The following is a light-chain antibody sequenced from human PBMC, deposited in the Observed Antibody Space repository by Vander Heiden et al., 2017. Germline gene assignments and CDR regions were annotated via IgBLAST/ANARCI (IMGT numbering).Light chain of an antibody. J-gene: IGLJ2*01. CDR1: PLGDQY. Sequence: SSELTQPPSVSVSPGQTARITSSGDPLGDQYACWYPPKPGPSPVLVIYKESKRTSGTPERFAGSNSGNTATLTISGTQARDEDYYYCQAWDSSTVVFGGGTKLTVL. V-gene: IGLV3-1*01. CDR2: KES. CDR3: QAWDSSTVV.